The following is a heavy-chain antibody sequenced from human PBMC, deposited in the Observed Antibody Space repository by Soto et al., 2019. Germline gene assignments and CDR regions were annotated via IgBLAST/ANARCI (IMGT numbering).Heavy chain of an antibody. CDR2: ISAYNGNT. CDR1: GYTFTSYG. V-gene: IGHV1-18*01. J-gene: IGHJ4*02. Sequence: QVQLVQSGAEVKKPGASVKVSCKASGYTFTSYGISWVRQAPGQGLEWMGWISAYNGNTNYAQKLKGRVTMTTDTSTSTAYMELRSLRSDDTAVYYCARGALRYFDWLLFEGDFDYWGQGTLVTVSS. D-gene: IGHD3-9*01. CDR3: ARGALRYFDWLLFEGDFDY.